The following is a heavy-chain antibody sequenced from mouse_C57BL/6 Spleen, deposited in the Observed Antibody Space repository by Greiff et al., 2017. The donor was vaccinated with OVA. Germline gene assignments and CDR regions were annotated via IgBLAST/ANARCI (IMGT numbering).Heavy chain of an antibody. CDR2: IDPSDSYT. Sequence: QVQLQQPGAELVMPGASVKLSCKASGYTFTSYWMHWVKQRPGQGLEWIGEIDPSDSYTNYNQKFKGKSTLTVDKSSSTAYMQLSSLTSEDSAVYYCARWSNFHAMDYRGQGTSVTVSS. V-gene: IGHV1-69*01. D-gene: IGHD2-5*01. CDR3: ARWSNFHAMDY. J-gene: IGHJ4*01. CDR1: GYTFTSYW.